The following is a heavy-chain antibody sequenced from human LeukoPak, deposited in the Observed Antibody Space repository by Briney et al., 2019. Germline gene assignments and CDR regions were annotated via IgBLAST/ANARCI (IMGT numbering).Heavy chain of an antibody. CDR2: IYYSGST. V-gene: IGHV4-30-4*01. Sequence: SETLSLTCTVSGGSISRGDYYWSWIRQPPGKGLEWIGYIYYSGSTYYNPSLKSRVTISVDTSKNQFSLKLSSVTAADTAVYYCAISGGGYYYGMDVWGQGTTVTVSS. CDR1: GGSISRGDYY. J-gene: IGHJ6*02. CDR3: AISGGGYYYGMDV. D-gene: IGHD3-10*01.